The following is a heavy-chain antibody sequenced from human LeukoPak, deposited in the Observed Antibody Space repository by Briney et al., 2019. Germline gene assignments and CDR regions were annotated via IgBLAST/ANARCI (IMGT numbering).Heavy chain of an antibody. Sequence: PSETLSLTCTVSGGSISSSSYYWGWIRQPPGKGLEWIGSIYYSGSTYYNPSLKSRVTISVDTPKNQFSLKLSSVTAADTAVYYCARHTDYPDAFDIWGQGTMVTVSS. CDR2: IYYSGST. J-gene: IGHJ3*02. CDR1: GGSISSSSYY. CDR3: ARHTDYPDAFDI. V-gene: IGHV4-39*01. D-gene: IGHD4-11*01.